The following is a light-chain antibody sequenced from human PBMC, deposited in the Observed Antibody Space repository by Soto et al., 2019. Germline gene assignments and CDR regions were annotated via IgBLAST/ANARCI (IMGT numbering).Light chain of an antibody. CDR2: DVS. CDR3: SSYTSSSTYV. CDR1: SSDVGGYNY. V-gene: IGLV2-14*01. J-gene: IGLJ1*01. Sequence: QSVLTQPASVSGSPGQSITISCTGTSSDVGGYNYVSWYQQHPGKVPKLMIYDVSNRPSGVSNRFSGSKSGNTASLTISGLQGEDEADYYCSSYTSSSTYVFGTGNKVTVL.